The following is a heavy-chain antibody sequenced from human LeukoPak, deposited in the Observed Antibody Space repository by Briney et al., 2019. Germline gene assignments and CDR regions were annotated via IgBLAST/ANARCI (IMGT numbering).Heavy chain of an antibody. V-gene: IGHV4-39*01. CDR3: ARLSRGYNYGTEYCDY. CDR1: GVSISSSSYY. CDR2: IFYSGST. D-gene: IGHD5-18*01. Sequence: PSETLSLTCTVSGVSISSSSYYWGWIRQPPGEGLEWIGMIFYSGSTYYNPSLKSRVTMSVDTSKNQFSLKLSSVTAADTAVYYCARLSRGYNYGTEYCDYWGQGTLVTVSS. J-gene: IGHJ4*02.